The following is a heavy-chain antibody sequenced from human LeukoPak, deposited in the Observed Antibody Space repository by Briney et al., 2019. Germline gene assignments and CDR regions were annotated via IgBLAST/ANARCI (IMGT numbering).Heavy chain of an antibody. CDR1: GFTFSSYT. Sequence: GSLRLSCAASGFTFSSYTMNWVRQAPGEGLEWVSFISSSISTINYADSVKGRFTISTANAKNSPYLQRNRLTAEDAAEYYCARDRGGSYSAIDYWGQGTLVTVSS. CDR3: ARDRGGSYSAIDY. D-gene: IGHD1-26*01. CDR2: ISSSISTI. J-gene: IGHJ4*02. V-gene: IGHV3-48*04.